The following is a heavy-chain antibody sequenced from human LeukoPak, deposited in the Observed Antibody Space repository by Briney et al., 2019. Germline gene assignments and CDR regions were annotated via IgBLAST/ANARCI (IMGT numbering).Heavy chain of an antibody. Sequence: GGSLRLSCAASGFTFSSYAMTWVRQAPGKGLEWVSAISGSGDSTYYADSVKGLFTISRDSSKNTLYLQMNSLRAEDTAVYYCAKDPYSSGPYNWFDPWGQGTLVTVSS. J-gene: IGHJ5*02. V-gene: IGHV3-23*01. CDR3: AKDPYSSGPYNWFDP. D-gene: IGHD6-19*01. CDR1: GFTFSSYA. CDR2: ISGSGDST.